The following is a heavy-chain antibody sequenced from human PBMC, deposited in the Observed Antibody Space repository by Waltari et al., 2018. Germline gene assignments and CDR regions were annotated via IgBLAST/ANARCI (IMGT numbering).Heavy chain of an antibody. Sequence: QVKLVESGGSVVQPGSSLRLFCADSEFTFSSYALHWVRQAPAKGLECVAVISYNARHTYYVDSVKGLFTISRDNSKKTLYMQMNSLRPEDTAVYYCARDYCDRTNCHGMDVWGQGTTVTVSS. CDR2: ISYNARHT. CDR3: ARDYCDRTNCHGMDV. D-gene: IGHD4-17*01. CDR1: EFTFSSYA. J-gene: IGHJ6*02. V-gene: IGHV3-30*04.